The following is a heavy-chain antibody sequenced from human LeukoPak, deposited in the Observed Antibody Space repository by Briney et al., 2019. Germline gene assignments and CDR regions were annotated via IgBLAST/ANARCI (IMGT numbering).Heavy chain of an antibody. D-gene: IGHD3-22*01. J-gene: IGHJ1*01. CDR2: MNSDGSST. CDR1: GFIFSSYW. V-gene: IGHV3-74*01. CDR3: AAYDSSGYSTKYFQH. Sequence: GGSLRLSCAASGFIFSSYWMHWVRQAPGKGLVWVSRMNSDGSSTSYADSVKGRFTISRDNAKNTLYLQMNSLRAEDTAVYYCAAYDSSGYSTKYFQHWGQGTLVTASS.